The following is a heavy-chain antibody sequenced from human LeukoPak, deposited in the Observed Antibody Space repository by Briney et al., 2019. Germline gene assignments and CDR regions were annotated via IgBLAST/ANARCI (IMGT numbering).Heavy chain of an antibody. V-gene: IGHV4-39*07. Sequence: KSSETLSLTCTVSGVSISSSNSYWGWIRQPPGKGLEWIGSIYYSGNTYYNASLKSRVTMSVDTSKNQFSLKLISVTAADTAVYYCARDYELWFGEPSYYMDVWGKGTTVTISS. J-gene: IGHJ6*03. CDR3: ARDYELWFGEPSYYMDV. CDR1: GVSISSSNSY. D-gene: IGHD3-10*01. CDR2: IYYSGNT.